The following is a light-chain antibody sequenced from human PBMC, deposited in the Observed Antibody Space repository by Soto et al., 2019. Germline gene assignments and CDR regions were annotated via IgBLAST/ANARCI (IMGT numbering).Light chain of an antibody. J-gene: IGKJ2*01. CDR3: QHRRDWPPTYT. CDR2: AAS. V-gene: IGKV3-11*01. Sequence: EIVLTQSPATLSLSPGERATLSCRASQSVSSYLAWYQQKPGPPPRLLIYAASNRAIGIPARFSGSGSGTDFALTIISREPEAFAFDYCQHRRDWPPTYTFGQGTKLEIK. CDR1: QSVSSY.